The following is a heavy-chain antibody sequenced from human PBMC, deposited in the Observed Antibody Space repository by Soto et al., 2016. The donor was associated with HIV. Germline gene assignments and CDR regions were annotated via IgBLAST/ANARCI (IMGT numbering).Heavy chain of an antibody. V-gene: IGHV1-8*03. J-gene: IGHJ6*03. CDR3: ARGERITMVRGGPPYYYYMDV. CDR1: GYTFTSYD. D-gene: IGHD3-10*01. Sequence: QVQLVQSGAEVKKPGASVKVSCKASGYTFTSYDINWVRQATGQGLEWMGWDGRVTITRNTSISTAYMELSSLRSEDTAVYYCARGERITMVRGGPPYYYYMDVWGKGTTVTVSS.